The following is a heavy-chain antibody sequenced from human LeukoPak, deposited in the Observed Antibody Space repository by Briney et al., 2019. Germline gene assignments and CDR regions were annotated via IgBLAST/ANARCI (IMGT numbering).Heavy chain of an antibody. D-gene: IGHD6-19*01. V-gene: IGHV3-23*01. CDR2: ISGSGGST. CDR3: AKSPTRTVAGDLDY. Sequence: PGGSLRLSCAASGFTFSSYAMHWVRQAPGKGLEWVSAISGSGGSTYYADSVKGRFTISRDNSKNTLYLQMNSLRAEDTAVYYCAKSPTRTVAGDLDYWGQGTLVTVSS. CDR1: GFTFSSYA. J-gene: IGHJ4*02.